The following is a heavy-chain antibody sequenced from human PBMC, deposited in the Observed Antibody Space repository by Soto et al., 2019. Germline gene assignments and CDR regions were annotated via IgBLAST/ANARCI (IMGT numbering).Heavy chain of an antibody. D-gene: IGHD5-18*01. V-gene: IGHV1-69*01. Sequence: QVQLVQSGAEVKKPGSSVKVSCKASGGTFSSYAISWVRQAPGQGLEWMGGIIPIFGTANYAQKFQGRVTITADESTSTAYMEMSSLRSEDTAVYYCARSRATAMTYYYYGMDVWGQGTTVTVSS. J-gene: IGHJ6*02. CDR1: GGTFSSYA. CDR3: ARSRATAMTYYYYGMDV. CDR2: IIPIFGTA.